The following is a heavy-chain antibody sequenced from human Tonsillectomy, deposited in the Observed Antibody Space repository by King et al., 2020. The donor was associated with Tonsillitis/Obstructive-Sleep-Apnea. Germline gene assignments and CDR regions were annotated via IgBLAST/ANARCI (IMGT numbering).Heavy chain of an antibody. CDR1: GGTFSSYA. V-gene: IGHV1-69*01. D-gene: IGHD3-10*01. CDR2: IIPIFGTA. J-gene: IGHJ3*02. Sequence: VQLVESGAEVKKPGSSVKVSCKASGGTFSSYAISWVRQAPGQGLEWMGGIIPIFGTANYAQKFQGRVTITADESTSTAYMGLSSLRSEDTAVYYCARDTVRGVWFGESKLQGAFDIWGQGTMVTVSS. CDR3: ARDTVRGVWFGESKLQGAFDI.